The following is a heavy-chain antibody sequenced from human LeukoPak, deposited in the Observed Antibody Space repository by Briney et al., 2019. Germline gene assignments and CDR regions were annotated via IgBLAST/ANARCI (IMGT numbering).Heavy chain of an antibody. CDR1: GFTFSSYG. Sequence: GGSLRLSCEASGFTFSSYGMHWVRQAPGKGLEWVAFICSDGSNKYYADSVKGRFTISRDNSKNTLYLQMNSLRAEDTAVYYCARSGSGSYYKLRYYFDYWGQGTLVTVSS. D-gene: IGHD3-10*01. CDR3: ARSGSGSYYKLRYYFDY. CDR2: ICSDGSNK. V-gene: IGHV3-33*01. J-gene: IGHJ4*02.